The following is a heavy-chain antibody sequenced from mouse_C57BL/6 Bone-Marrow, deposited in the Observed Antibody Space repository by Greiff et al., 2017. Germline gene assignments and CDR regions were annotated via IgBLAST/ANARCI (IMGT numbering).Heavy chain of an antibody. V-gene: IGHV1-15*01. Sequence: VQLQQSGAELVRPGASVTLSCKASGYTFTDYEMHWVKQTPVHGLEWIGAIDPETGGTAYNQKFKGKAILTADKSSSTAYMELRSLTTEDSAVYYCTKGFAYWGQGTLVTVSA. CDR3: TKGFAY. J-gene: IGHJ3*01. CDR1: GYTFTDYE. CDR2: IDPETGGT.